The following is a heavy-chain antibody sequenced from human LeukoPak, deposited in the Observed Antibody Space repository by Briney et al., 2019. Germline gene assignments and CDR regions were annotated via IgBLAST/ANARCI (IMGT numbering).Heavy chain of an antibody. V-gene: IGHV3-23*01. CDR3: AKDPYYYDSSALEVAFDI. CDR2: ISGSGGST. D-gene: IGHD3-22*01. J-gene: IGHJ3*02. CDR1: GFTISSYA. Sequence: PGGSLRLSCAASGFTISSYAMSWVRQAPGKGLEWVSAISGSGGSTYYADSVKGRFTISRDNSKNTLYLQMNSLRAEDTAVYYCAKDPYYYDSSALEVAFDIWGQGTMVTVSS.